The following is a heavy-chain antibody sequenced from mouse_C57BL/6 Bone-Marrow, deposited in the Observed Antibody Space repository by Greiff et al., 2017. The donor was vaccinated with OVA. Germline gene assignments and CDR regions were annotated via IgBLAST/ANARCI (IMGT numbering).Heavy chain of an antibody. V-gene: IGHV1-19*01. J-gene: IGHJ4*01. CDR3: ARDVFYYAMDY. CDR2: INPYNGGT. Sequence: VQLQQSGPVLVKPGASVKMSCKASGYTFTDYYMNWVKQSHGKSLEWIGVINPYNGGTSYNQKFKGKATLTVDKSSSTAYMELNSLTSEDSAVYYCARDVFYYAMDYWGQGTSVTVSS. CDR1: GYTFTDYY.